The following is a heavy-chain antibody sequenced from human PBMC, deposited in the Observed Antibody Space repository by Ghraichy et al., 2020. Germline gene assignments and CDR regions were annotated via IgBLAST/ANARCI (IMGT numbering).Heavy chain of an antibody. J-gene: IGHJ4*02. CDR2: INPSGGST. CDR3: ARARGFGEYLDY. Sequence: ASVKVSCKASGYTFTSYYMHWVRQAPGQGLEWMGIINPSGGSTSYAQKFQGRVTMTRDTSMSTVYMELSSLRSEDTAVYYCARARGFGEYLDYWGQGTLVTVSS. V-gene: IGHV1-46*01. CDR1: GYTFTSYY. D-gene: IGHD3-10*01.